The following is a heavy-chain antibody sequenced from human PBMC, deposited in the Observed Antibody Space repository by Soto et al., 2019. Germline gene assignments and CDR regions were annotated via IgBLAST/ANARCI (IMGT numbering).Heavy chain of an antibody. V-gene: IGHV4-61*03. J-gene: IGHJ6*02. D-gene: IGHD3-3*01. CDR2: IYYSGST. Sequence: QVQLQESGPGLVKPSETLSLTCTVSGGSVSSGSYYWSWIRQPPGKGLEWIGYIYYSGSTNYNPSRKSRVTLSVDTATNRFSLNLSSVTAADTAGYYCARVRGITYYDFWSVYSPQHNYYGMDVCGQGTTVTVAS. CDR3: ARVRGITYYDFWSVYSPQHNYYGMDV. CDR1: GGSVSSGSYY.